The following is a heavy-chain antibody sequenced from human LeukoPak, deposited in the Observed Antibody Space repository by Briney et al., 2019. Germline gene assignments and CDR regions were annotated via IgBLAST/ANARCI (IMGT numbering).Heavy chain of an antibody. CDR3: ARWGDGYSTDYYYYMDV. CDR1: GFTFSSYS. CDR2: ISSSSSTI. D-gene: IGHD5-24*01. V-gene: IGHV3-48*01. J-gene: IGHJ6*03. Sequence: PGGSLRLSCAAPGFTFSSYSMNWVRQAPGKGLEWVSYISSSSSTIYYADSVKGRFTISRDNSKNTLYLQMNSLRAEDTAVYYCARWGDGYSTDYYYYMDVWGKGTTVTISS.